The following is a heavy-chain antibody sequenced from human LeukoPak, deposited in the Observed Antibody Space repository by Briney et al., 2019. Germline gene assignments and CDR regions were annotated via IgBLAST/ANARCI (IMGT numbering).Heavy chain of an antibody. V-gene: IGHV3-7*01. J-gene: IGHJ4*02. CDR3: ARDYLRKFDY. Sequence: GGSLRLSCAASGFTFSSYEMNWVRQAPGKGLEWVANIKQDGSEKYYVDSVKGRFTISRDNAKNSLYLQMNSLRAEDTAVYYCARDYLRKFDYWGQGTLVTVSS. CDR1: GFTFSSYE. CDR2: IKQDGSEK.